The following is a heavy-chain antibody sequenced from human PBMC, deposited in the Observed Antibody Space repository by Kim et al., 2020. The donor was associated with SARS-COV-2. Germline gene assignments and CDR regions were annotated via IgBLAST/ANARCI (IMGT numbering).Heavy chain of an antibody. CDR2: ISSSSSYI. V-gene: IGHV3-21*01. J-gene: IGHJ1*01. CDR1: GFTFSSYS. CDR3: ARDLSAIPEYFQR. Sequence: GGSLRLSCAASGFTFSSYSMNWVRQAPGKGLEWVSSISSSSSYIYYADSVKGRFTISRDNAKNSLYLQMNSLRAEDTAVYYCARDLSAIPEYFQRWGQGTLVTASS.